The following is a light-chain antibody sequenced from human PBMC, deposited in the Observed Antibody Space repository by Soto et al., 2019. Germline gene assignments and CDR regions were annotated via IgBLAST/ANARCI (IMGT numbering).Light chain of an antibody. J-gene: IGLJ3*02. CDR2: EVS. CDR3: CSYATSSTPWV. Sequence: QSVLTQPASVSGSPGQSITISCTGTSSDVGSYNLVSWYQQHPGKAPKVMIFEVSKRPSGVSNRFSGSKSGNTASLTISGLQAEDEADYYCCSYATSSTPWVFGGGTKLTVL. CDR1: SSDVGSYNL. V-gene: IGLV2-23*02.